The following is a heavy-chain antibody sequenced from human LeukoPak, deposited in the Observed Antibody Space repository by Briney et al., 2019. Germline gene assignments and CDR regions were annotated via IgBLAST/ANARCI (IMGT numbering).Heavy chain of an antibody. CDR2: IKRDGSEK. J-gene: IGHJ4*02. D-gene: IGHD1-20*01. CDR3: ARGPSGGNNLWMDY. Sequence: PGGSLRLSCAASGFTFSSYGMSWVRQAPGKGLEWVANIKRDGSEKYYVDSVKGRFTISRDNAKNSLYLQMNSLRTEDTAVYYCARGPSGGNNLWMDYWGQGTLVTVSS. CDR1: GFTFSSYG. V-gene: IGHV3-7*01.